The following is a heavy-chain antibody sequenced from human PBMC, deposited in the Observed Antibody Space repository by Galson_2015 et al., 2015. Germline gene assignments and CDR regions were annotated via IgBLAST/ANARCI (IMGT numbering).Heavy chain of an antibody. CDR1: GFTFSSYS. V-gene: IGHV3-48*02. D-gene: IGHD3-22*01. Sequence: SLRLSCAASGFTFSSYSMNWVRQAPGKGLEWVSYISGSSSTIYYADSVKGRFTISRDNAKNSLYLQMNSLRDEDTAVYYCASHYYYDSSGYPNGGMDVWGQGTTVTVSS. J-gene: IGHJ6*02. CDR3: ASHYYYDSSGYPNGGMDV. CDR2: ISGSSSTI.